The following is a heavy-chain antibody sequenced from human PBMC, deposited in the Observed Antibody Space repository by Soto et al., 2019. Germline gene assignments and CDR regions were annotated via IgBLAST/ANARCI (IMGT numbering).Heavy chain of an antibody. CDR2: IYYSGST. Sequence: QLQLQESGPGLVKPSETLSLTCTVSGGSISSSSFHWGWIRQPPGKGLEWIGSIYYSGSTYYSPSLRSGVTISVDTSKNQFSLKLSSVTAADTAVYYCARRERAAGTDWWFDPWGQGTLVTVSS. CDR1: GGSISSSSFH. V-gene: IGHV4-39*01. D-gene: IGHD6-13*01. J-gene: IGHJ5*02. CDR3: ARRERAAGTDWWFDP.